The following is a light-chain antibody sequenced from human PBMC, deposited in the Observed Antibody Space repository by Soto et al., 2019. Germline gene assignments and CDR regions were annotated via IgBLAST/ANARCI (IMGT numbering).Light chain of an antibody. Sequence: DIQMTQSPSSLSASVGDRVTITCRASQSISSYLNWYQQKPGKAPELLIYAAYSLQSGVPSRFSGSGSGTDVTLTISSLQPEDFASYYCQQGYSLPFTVGPGTTVDI. CDR2: AAY. J-gene: IGKJ3*01. CDR1: QSISSY. CDR3: QQGYSLPFT. V-gene: IGKV1-39*01.